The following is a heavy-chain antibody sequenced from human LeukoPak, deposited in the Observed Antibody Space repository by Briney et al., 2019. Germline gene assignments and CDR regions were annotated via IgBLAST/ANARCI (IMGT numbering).Heavy chain of an antibody. D-gene: IGHD2-2*01. CDR3: ARLECISTTCPSRYVMDV. CDR2: IYYSGST. CDR1: GGSISSYY. J-gene: IGHJ6*02. Sequence: SETLSLTCSVSGGSISSYYWSWIRQPPGKGLEYIGYIYYSGSTNYNPSLKSRVTISVDTSKDQFSLNLTSVTAADTAVYYCARLECISTTCPSRYVMDVWGQGTTVTVSS. V-gene: IGHV4-59*01.